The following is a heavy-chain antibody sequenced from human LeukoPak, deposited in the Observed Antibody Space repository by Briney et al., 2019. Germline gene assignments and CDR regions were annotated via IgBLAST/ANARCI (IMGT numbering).Heavy chain of an antibody. CDR1: GFTFSSYG. D-gene: IGHD3-10*01. CDR2: ISYDGSNK. Sequence: GGSLRLSCATSGFTFSSYGMHWVRQAPGKGLEWVAVISYDGSNKYYADSVKGRFTISRDNSKNTLYLQMNSLRAEDTAVYYCAKDYGGTMVRGVVVGYYYYYYMDVWGKGTTVTVSS. J-gene: IGHJ6*03. V-gene: IGHV3-30*18. CDR3: AKDYGGTMVRGVVVGYYYYYYMDV.